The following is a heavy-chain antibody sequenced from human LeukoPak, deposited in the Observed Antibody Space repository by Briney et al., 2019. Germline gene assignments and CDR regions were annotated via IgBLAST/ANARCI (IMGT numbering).Heavy chain of an antibody. J-gene: IGHJ5*02. Sequence: ASEKVSCKASGYTFTSYGISWVRQAPGQGLEWMGWISAYNGSTNYAQKLQGRVTMTTDTSTSTAYMELRSLRSDDTAVYYCARDYGSGSYYFNWFDPWGQGTLVTVSS. CDR1: GYTFTSYG. D-gene: IGHD3-10*01. CDR3: ARDYGSGSYYFNWFDP. V-gene: IGHV1-18*01. CDR2: ISAYNGST.